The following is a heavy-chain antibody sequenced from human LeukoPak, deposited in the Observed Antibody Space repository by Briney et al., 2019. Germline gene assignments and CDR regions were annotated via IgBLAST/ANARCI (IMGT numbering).Heavy chain of an antibody. CDR3: ATSGRGWRHYYYYGMDV. J-gene: IGHJ6*02. Sequence: ASVKVSCKVSGYTLTELSMHWVRQAPGKGLEWMGGFDPEDGETIYAQKFQGRVTMTEDTSTDTAYMELSSLRSEDTAVYYCATSGRGWRHYYYYGMDVWGQGTTVTVSS. D-gene: IGHD2-15*01. CDR1: GYTLTELS. V-gene: IGHV1-24*01. CDR2: FDPEDGET.